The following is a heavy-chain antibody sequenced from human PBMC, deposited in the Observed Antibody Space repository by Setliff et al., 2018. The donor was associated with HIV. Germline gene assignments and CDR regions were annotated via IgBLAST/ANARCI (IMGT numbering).Heavy chain of an antibody. CDR1: GYSISSGYY. V-gene: IGHV4-38-2*01. CDR2: IYYSGST. Sequence: PSETLSLTCPVSGYSISSGYYWGWIRQPPGKGLEWIGSIYYSGSTYYNPSLKTRVTISVDTSKNQFSLKLSSVTAADTAVYYCASLTTDRFLEWLFVYWGQGTLVTVSS. D-gene: IGHD3-3*01. CDR3: ASLTTDRFLEWLFVY. J-gene: IGHJ4*02.